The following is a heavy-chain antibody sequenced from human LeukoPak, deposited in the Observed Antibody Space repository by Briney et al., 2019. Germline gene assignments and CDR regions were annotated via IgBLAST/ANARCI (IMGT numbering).Heavy chain of an antibody. Sequence: GGSLRLSCAASGFTFSSYSMNWVRQAPGKGLEWVSYISSASNTIYYADSVKGRFTISRDNAKNSLYLQMNSLRAEDTAVYYCAREGGSYYSNWFDPWGQGTLVTVSS. CDR3: AREGGSYYSNWFDP. D-gene: IGHD1-26*01. CDR1: GFTFSSYS. J-gene: IGHJ5*02. V-gene: IGHV3-48*01. CDR2: ISSASNTI.